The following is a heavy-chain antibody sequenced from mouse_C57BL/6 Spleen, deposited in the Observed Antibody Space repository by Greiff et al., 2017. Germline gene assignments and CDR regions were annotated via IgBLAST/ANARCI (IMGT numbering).Heavy chain of an antibody. Sequence: VHLVESGPGLVQPSQSLSITCTVSGFSLTSYGVHWVRQSPGKGLEWLGVIWSGGSTDYNAAFISRLSISKDNSKSQVFFKMNSLQADDTAIYYCARRDYSNYVEAMDYWGQGTSVTVSS. CDR3: ARRDYSNYVEAMDY. D-gene: IGHD2-5*01. CDR1: GFSLTSYG. J-gene: IGHJ4*01. V-gene: IGHV2-2*01. CDR2: IWSGGST.